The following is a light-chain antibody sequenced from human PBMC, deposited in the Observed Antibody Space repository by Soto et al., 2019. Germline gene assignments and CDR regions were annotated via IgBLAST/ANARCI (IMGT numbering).Light chain of an antibody. Sequence: DFVMTQTPDSLAVSLGERATINCKSSPSVLSSSNNKNYLAWYQQKPGQPPKLLIYWASTRDSVVPDRFSGSGSGTDFTLTISSLQAEDVAVYYCQQYYSTPYTFGKGTKLEIK. V-gene: IGKV4-1*01. J-gene: IGKJ2*01. CDR3: QQYYSTPYT. CDR1: PSVLSSSNNKNY. CDR2: WAS.